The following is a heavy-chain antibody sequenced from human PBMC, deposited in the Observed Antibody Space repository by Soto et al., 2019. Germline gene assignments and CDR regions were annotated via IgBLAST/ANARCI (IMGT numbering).Heavy chain of an antibody. CDR3: ARASITIFGVVRYGMDV. D-gene: IGHD3-3*01. J-gene: IGHJ6*02. Sequence: PGESLKISCKDSAHKFTTYRISWVRQMPGKGLEWMGRIDPSDSYTNYSPSFQGHVTISADKSISTAYLQWSSLKASDTAMYYCARASITIFGVVRYGMDVWGQGTTVTVSS. CDR1: AHKFTTYR. CDR2: IDPSDSYT. V-gene: IGHV5-10-1*01.